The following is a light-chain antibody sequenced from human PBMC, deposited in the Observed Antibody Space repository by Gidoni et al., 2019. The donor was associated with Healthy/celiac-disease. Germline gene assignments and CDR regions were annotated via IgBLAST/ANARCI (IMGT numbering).Light chain of an antibody. CDR3: QVWDSSSDHRRYVV. Sequence: SYVLTQPPSVSVAPGQTARIICGGDNIGSKSVHWCQQEPGQAPVLVVYDDGDRPSGIPERFSGSNSGNTATLTISRVEAGDEADYYCQVWDSSSDHRRYVVFGGGTKLTVL. J-gene: IGLJ2*01. CDR1: NIGSKS. CDR2: DDG. V-gene: IGLV3-21*02.